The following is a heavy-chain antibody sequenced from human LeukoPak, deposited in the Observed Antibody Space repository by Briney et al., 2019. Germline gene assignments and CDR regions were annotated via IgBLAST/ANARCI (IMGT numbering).Heavy chain of an antibody. Sequence: SETLSLTCTVSGGSISSSSYYWGWIRQPPGKGLEWIGSIYYSGSTYYNPSLKSRVTISVDTSKNQFSLKLSSVTAADTAVYYCASVAANYYYYHMDVWGKGTTITVSS. V-gene: IGHV4-39*07. J-gene: IGHJ6*03. CDR1: GGSISSSSYY. D-gene: IGHD6-25*01. CDR3: ASVAANYYYYHMDV. CDR2: IYYSGST.